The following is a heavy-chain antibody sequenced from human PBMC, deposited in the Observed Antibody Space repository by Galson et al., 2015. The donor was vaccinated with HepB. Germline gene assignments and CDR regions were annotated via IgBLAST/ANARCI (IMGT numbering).Heavy chain of an antibody. CDR3: AHSFGVAAGDY. J-gene: IGHJ4*02. V-gene: IGHV4-39*01. CDR1: GGSISSSSYY. CDR2: IYYSGST. D-gene: IGHD3-3*01. Sequence: ETLSLTCTVSGGSISSSSYYWGWIRQPPGKGLEWIGSIYYSGSTYYNPSLKSRVTISVDTSKNQFSLKPSSVTAADTAVYYCAHSFGVAAGDYWGQGTLVTVSS.